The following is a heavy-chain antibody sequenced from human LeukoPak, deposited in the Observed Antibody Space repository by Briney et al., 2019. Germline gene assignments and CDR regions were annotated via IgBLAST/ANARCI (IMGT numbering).Heavy chain of an antibody. Sequence: GGSLRLSCAAPGFTSSRYWMSWVRQAPGKGLECVANIKEDGSEKYYVDSVKGRFTISRDNAKNSLYLQMNSLRAEDTAVYYCARDWLAGNPYHAFDLWGKGTMVTVSS. CDR2: IKEDGSEK. V-gene: IGHV3-7*01. CDR3: ARDWLAGNPYHAFDL. D-gene: IGHD3-22*01. CDR1: GFTSSRYW. J-gene: IGHJ3*01.